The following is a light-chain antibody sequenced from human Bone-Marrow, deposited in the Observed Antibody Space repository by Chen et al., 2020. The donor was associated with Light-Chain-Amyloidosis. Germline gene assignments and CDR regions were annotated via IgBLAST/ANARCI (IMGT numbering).Light chain of an antibody. V-gene: IGLV1-40*01. CDR1: SSNIGAGYD. CDR2: GNN. Sequence: QSVLTQPPSVSGAPGQMVTIPCTGSSSNIGAGYDVNWYQQLPGAAPRLLIYGNNNRPSGVPQRFFAFKSGTSASLAITGLQAEDEADYYCQSYDSGLSGWLFGGGTKLTVL. CDR3: QSYDSGLSGWL. J-gene: IGLJ3*02.